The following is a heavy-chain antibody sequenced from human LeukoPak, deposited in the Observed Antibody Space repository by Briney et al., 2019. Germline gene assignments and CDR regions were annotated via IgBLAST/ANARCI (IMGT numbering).Heavy chain of an antibody. V-gene: IGHV1-2*02. D-gene: IGHD6-13*01. CDR3: ARDRGRIAAAGLDP. CDR2: INPNSGGT. Sequence: GASVKVSCKASGYTFTGYYMHWVRQAPGQGLEWMGWINPNSGGTNYAQKFQGRVTMTRDTSISTAYMELSRLGSDDTAVYYCARDRGRIAAAGLDPWGQGTLVTVSS. J-gene: IGHJ5*02. CDR1: GYTFTGYY.